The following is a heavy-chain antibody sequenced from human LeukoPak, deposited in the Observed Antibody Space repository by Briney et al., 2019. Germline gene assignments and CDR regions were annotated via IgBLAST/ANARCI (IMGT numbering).Heavy chain of an antibody. CDR1: GGSLRNSDYF. V-gene: IGHV4-61*02. D-gene: IGHD3-22*01. CDR2: IYTSGST. Sequence: SETLSLTCTVSGGSLRNSDYFWGWIRQPAGKGLEWIGRIYTSGSTNYNPSLKSRVTMSVDTSKNQFSLKLSSVTAADTAVYYCARDRYYYDSSGYYRLDYWGQGTLVTVSS. CDR3: ARDRYYYDSSGYYRLDY. J-gene: IGHJ4*02.